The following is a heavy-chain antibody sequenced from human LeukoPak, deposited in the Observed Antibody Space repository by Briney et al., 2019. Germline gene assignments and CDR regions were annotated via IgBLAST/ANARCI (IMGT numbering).Heavy chain of an antibody. V-gene: IGHV4-39*07. CDR2: IYYSGST. CDR3: ARAIAEAGTDS. CDR1: GGSISSSSYY. J-gene: IGHJ4*02. D-gene: IGHD6-19*01. Sequence: SETLSLTCTVSGGSISSSSYYWGWIRQPPGKGLEWIGSIYYSGSTYYNPSLKSRVTISVDTSKNQFSLKLSSVTAEDTAMYYCARAIAEAGTDSWGQGTLVTVSS.